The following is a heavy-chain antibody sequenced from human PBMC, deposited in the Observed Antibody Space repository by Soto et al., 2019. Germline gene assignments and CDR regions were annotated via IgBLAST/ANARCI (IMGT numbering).Heavy chain of an antibody. CDR3: ARDLMPNDRGLGDLAY. J-gene: IGHJ4*02. CDR2: ITSKTGDQ. D-gene: IGHD3-22*01. Sequence: EVRLVESGGGLVKPGGSLRLSCAASGFTFNNYSMNWVRQAPGKGLEWVSSITSKTGDQYYADSVKGRFIISRDNTKKSLSLQVTSLRDEDTAVYYCARDLMPNDRGLGDLAYWGQGTLVTVSS. V-gene: IGHV3-21*01. CDR1: GFTFNNYS.